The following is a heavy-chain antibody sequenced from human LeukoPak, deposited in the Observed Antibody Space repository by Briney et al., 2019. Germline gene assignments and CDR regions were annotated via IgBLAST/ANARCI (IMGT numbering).Heavy chain of an antibody. Sequence: SETLSLTCVVSGGSISNYYWSWIRQTPGKGLEWIGYIYFSGSSTYNPSLRSRVTISVDTSKNQFSLKLSSVTAADTAVYYCAGGYYDSSVYFDYWGQGTLVTVSS. CDR1: GGSISNYY. CDR2: IYFSGSS. J-gene: IGHJ4*02. V-gene: IGHV4-4*09. D-gene: IGHD3-22*01. CDR3: AGGYYDSSVYFDY.